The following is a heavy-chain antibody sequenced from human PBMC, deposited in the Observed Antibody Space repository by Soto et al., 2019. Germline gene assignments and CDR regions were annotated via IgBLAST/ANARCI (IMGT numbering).Heavy chain of an antibody. CDR2: ISAYNGHT. D-gene: IGHD1-1*01. CDR1: GYTFTDYG. J-gene: IGHJ4*02. V-gene: IGHV1-18*01. CDR3: ARDRSTHDY. Sequence: QGQLVQSGVEVKKPGASVKVSCKASGYTFTDYGISWVRQAPGQGLEWMGWISAYNGHTKYAQNLQDRVTMTTDTSTSTAYMELRSLRSDDTAVYYCARDRSTHDYWGQGTLIAVSS.